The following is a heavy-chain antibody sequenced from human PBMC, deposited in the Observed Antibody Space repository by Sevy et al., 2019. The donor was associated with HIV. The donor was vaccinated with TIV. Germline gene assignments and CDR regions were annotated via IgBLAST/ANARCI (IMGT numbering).Heavy chain of an antibody. CDR2: IRGSAHRT. D-gene: IGHD5-18*01. CDR1: GFTFSNYA. V-gene: IGHV3-23*01. J-gene: IGHJ4*02. CDR3: VKEVSEYSYSDY. Sequence: GESLKISCAASGFTFSNYAMSWVRQTPGKGLEWVSAIRGSAHRTYYTDSVKGRFPISRDNSKNMLFLQMNSLRAEDTAVYYCVKEVSEYSYSDYWGQGTLVTVSS.